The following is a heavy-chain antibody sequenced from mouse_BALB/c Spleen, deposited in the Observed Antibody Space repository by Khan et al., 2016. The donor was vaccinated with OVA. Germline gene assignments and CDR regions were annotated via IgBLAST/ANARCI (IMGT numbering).Heavy chain of an antibody. Sequence: EVQLQESGPSLVKPSQTLSLTCSVTGDSITSCYWSWLRKFPGNKLEYMGYMIYSGNTYYNPSLKRRISITRHTSKNQYYLQLNSVTTEDTAPYYSARSTYRYAFANWGQGTLVTVSA. CDR2: MIYSGNT. CDR1: GDSITSCY. V-gene: IGHV3-8*02. CDR3: ARSTYRYAFAN. J-gene: IGHJ3*01. D-gene: IGHD2-14*01.